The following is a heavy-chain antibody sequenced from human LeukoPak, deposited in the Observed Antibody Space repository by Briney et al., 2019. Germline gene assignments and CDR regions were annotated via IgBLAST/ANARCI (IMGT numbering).Heavy chain of an antibody. V-gene: IGHV1-2*02. CDR3: STEDKYCTTTTCADY. Sequence: ASVKVSCKASGGXFSSYAMSWVRQAPGQGLEWMGYMRPTSGDSNFAQKFQDRVTMTRDTSISTAYLELSRLTSDDTAVYYCSTEDKYCTTTTCADYWGQGTLVTVSS. CDR1: GGXFSSYA. J-gene: IGHJ4*02. D-gene: IGHD2-2*01. CDR2: MRPTSGDS.